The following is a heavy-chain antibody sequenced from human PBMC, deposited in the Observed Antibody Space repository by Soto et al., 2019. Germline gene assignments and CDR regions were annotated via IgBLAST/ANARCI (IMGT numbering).Heavy chain of an antibody. Sequence: EVQLLESGGGLLQPGGSLRLSCAASGFTFSNYAMGWVRQAPGKGLEWVSAIGGGGGSPYFADSVKGRFTISRDNSKNTLYLQMNSLRAEDTAIYYCAKTSEAVAGTVYGYWGQGTLVTVSS. V-gene: IGHV3-23*01. J-gene: IGHJ4*02. CDR3: AKTSEAVAGTVYGY. CDR1: GFTFSNYA. CDR2: IGGGGGSP. D-gene: IGHD6-19*01.